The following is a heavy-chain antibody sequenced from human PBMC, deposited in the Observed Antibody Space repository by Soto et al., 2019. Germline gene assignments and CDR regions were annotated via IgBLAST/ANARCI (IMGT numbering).Heavy chain of an antibody. Sequence: EVQLLESGGGLVQPGGSLRLSCAASEFTFSSNAMHWVRQAPGTGLEWVSGITGSGSTTFYADSVKGRFTISRDNSKNTLYLHMSSLRAEDTAIYYCAKDFTAYLSSWFHLWGQGTLVTVSS. CDR3: AKDFTAYLSSWFHL. V-gene: IGHV3-23*01. CDR2: ITGSGSTT. CDR1: EFTFSSNA. D-gene: IGHD6-13*01. J-gene: IGHJ5*02.